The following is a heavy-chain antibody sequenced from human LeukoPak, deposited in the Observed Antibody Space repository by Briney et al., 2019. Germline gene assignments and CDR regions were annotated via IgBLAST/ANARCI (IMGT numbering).Heavy chain of an antibody. CDR3: ARVERDSSGWPPGYYYYYMDV. Sequence: SETLSLTCTVSGGSISSSSYYWGWIRQPPGKGLEWIGSIYYSGSTYYNPSLKSRVTISVDTSKNQFSLKLSSVTAADTAVYYCARVERDSSGWPPGYYYYYMDVWGKGTTVTVSS. D-gene: IGHD6-19*01. CDR1: GGSISSSSYY. CDR2: IYYSGST. J-gene: IGHJ6*03. V-gene: IGHV4-39*07.